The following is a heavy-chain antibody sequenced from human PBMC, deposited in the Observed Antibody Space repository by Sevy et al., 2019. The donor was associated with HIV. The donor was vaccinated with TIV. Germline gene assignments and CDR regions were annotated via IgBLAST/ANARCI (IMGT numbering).Heavy chain of an antibody. CDR3: AREGCTKPHDY. CDR2: LSFGCGEI. J-gene: IGHJ4*02. D-gene: IGHD2-8*01. CDR1: GFTFSKYS. Sequence: GGSLRLSCAASGFTFSKYSMSWVHQPPGKGLEWVSTLSFGCGEINYADSVKGRFTISRDNSKSSVYLQMNNLRPEDTAVYYCAREGCTKPHDYWGQETLVTVSS. V-gene: IGHV3-23*01.